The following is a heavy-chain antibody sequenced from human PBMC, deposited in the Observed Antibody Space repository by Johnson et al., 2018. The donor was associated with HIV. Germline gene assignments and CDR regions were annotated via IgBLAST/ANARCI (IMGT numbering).Heavy chain of an antibody. CDR1: GFTFSSYG. CDR2: ISYDGSKR. J-gene: IGHJ3*02. D-gene: IGHD2-15*01. CDR3: ARDLAALNAFDI. Sequence: VQLVESGGGVVQPGGSLRLSCAASGFTFSSYGMHWVRQAPGKGLEWVAVISYDGSKRNYADSVKGRFTISRDSSKNTLYLEMNGLRAEDTAVYYCARDLAALNAFDIWGQGTMVTVSS. V-gene: IGHV3-30*19.